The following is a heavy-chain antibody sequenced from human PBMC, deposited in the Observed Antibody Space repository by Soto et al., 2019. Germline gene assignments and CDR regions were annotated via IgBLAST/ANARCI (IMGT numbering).Heavy chain of an antibody. CDR1: GGTFSSYA. V-gene: IGHV1-69*01. D-gene: IGHD3-22*01. CDR2: IIPIFGTA. Sequence: QVQLVQSGAEVKKPGSSVKVSCKASGGTFSSYAISWVRQAPGQGLEWMGGIIPIFGTANYAQKFQGRVTITADESTSTAYMERSSLRSEDTAVYYCARDKGTYYYDSSGYGTFDDWGQGTLVTVSS. CDR3: ARDKGTYYYDSSGYGTFDD. J-gene: IGHJ4*02.